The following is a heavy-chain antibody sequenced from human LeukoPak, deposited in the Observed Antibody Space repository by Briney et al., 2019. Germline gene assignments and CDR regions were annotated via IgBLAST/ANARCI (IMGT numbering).Heavy chain of an antibody. D-gene: IGHD6-13*01. CDR2: IIPIFGTA. CDR3: ASSVAGYSSSWSYYFDY. Sequence: ASVKVSCKASGGTVSSYAISWVRQAPGQGLEWMGGIIPIFGTANYAQKFQGRVTITADESTSTAYMELSSLRSEDTAVYYCASSVAGYSSSWSYYFDYWGQGTLVTVSS. V-gene: IGHV1-69*13. J-gene: IGHJ4*02. CDR1: GGTVSSYA.